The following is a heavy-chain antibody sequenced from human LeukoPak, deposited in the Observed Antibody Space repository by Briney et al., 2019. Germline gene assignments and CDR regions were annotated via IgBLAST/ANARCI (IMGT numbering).Heavy chain of an antibody. J-gene: IGHJ4*02. CDR3: ARDRPYYYDSSGYYYNY. CDR2: IYYSGST. D-gene: IGHD3-22*01. CDR1: GGSIRSSSYY. Sequence: SETLSLTCTVSGGSIRSSSYYWGWIRQPPGKGLEWIGSIYYSGSTYYTPSLKSRVTISVDTSKNHFSLKLNSVTAADTAVYYCARDRPYYYDSSGYYYNYWGPGTLVTVSS. V-gene: IGHV4-39*02.